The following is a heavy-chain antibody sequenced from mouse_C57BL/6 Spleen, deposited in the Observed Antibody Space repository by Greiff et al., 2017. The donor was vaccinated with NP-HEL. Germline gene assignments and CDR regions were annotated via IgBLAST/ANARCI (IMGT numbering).Heavy chain of an antibody. V-gene: IGHV1-64*01. D-gene: IGHD2-1*01. CDR3: ARDGNSVRAMDY. CDR2: IHPNSGST. J-gene: IGHJ4*01. CDR1: GYPFTSYW. Sequence: VQLQQPGAELVKPGASVKLSCKASGYPFTSYWMHWVKQRPGQGLEWIGMIHPNSGSTNYNEKFKSKATLTVDKSSSTAYMQLSSLTSEDSAVYDCARDGNSVRAMDYGGQGTSVTVSS.